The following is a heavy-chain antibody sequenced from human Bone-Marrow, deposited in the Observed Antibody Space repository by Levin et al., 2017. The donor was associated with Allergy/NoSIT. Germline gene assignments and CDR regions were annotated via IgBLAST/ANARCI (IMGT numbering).Heavy chain of an antibody. D-gene: IGHD3-22*01. CDR2: INQDGSEE. CDR1: GGTARHYC. J-gene: IGHJ3*02. Sequence: GGSLRLSCLVSGGTARHYCMIWVRQAPGKGLEWVANINQDGSEENYVDSVKGRFTISRDSAKNSLYLQLNSLRVEDTAVYYCARDPYDSSAYGAFDIWGQGTMVTVSS. CDR3: ARDPYDSSAYGAFDI. V-gene: IGHV3-7*01.